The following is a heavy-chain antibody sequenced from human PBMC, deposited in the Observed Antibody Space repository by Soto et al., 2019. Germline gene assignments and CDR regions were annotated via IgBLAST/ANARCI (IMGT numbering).Heavy chain of an antibody. J-gene: IGHJ3*02. CDR2: IYYSGST. Sequence: SETLSLTCTVSGGSISSSSYYWGWIRQPPGKGLEWIGRIYYSGSTYYNPSLKSRVTISVDTSKNQFSLKLSSVTAADTAVYYCARGFGIVVVVAAKAFDIWGQGTMVTVSS. V-gene: IGHV4-39*07. D-gene: IGHD2-15*01. CDR3: ARGFGIVVVVAAKAFDI. CDR1: GGSISSSSYY.